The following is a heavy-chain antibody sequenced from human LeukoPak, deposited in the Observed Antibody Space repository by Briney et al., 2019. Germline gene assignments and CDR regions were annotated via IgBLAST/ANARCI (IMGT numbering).Heavy chain of an antibody. D-gene: IGHD5-18*01. CDR2: ICYSGST. V-gene: IGHV4-39*01. J-gene: IGHJ3*02. CDR3: ARQGLTWMQLWFNAFDI. CDR1: GGSISSSSYY. Sequence: PSETLSLTCTVSGGSISSSSYYWGWIRQPPGKGLEWIGSICYSGSTYYNPSLKSRVTISVDTSKNQFSLKLSSVTAADTAVYYCARQGLTWMQLWFNAFDIWGQGTMVTVSS.